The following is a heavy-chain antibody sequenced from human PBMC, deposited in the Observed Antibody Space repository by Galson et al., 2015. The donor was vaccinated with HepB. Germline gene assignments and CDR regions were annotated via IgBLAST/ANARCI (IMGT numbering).Heavy chain of an antibody. V-gene: IGHV2-26*01. Sequence: PALVKPTQTLTLTCTVSGFSLSNARMGVSWIRQPPGKALEWLAPIFSNDEKSYSTSLKSRLTISKDTSKSQVVLTMTNMDPVDTATYYCARIHEGDYYDSSGPLLEGLWSQGTLVTVSS. J-gene: IGHJ4*02. CDR3: ARIHEGDYYDSSGPLLEGL. CDR2: IFSNDEK. D-gene: IGHD3-22*01. CDR1: GFSLSNARMG.